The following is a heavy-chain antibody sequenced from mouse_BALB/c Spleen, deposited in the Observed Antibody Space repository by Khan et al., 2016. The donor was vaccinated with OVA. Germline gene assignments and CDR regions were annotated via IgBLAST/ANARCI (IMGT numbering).Heavy chain of an antibody. J-gene: IGHJ4*01. Sequence: EVELVESGRDLVKPGGSLKLSCAATGFTISSYGMSWVLQTLDKRLVGVATYISGGHYTYFTDCLRGRFTISRDNAKNTLFLQMSSLKTEDTAKYYCTRSITTTKGDCYAMDYWGQGTSVTVSS. CDR1: GFTISSYG. CDR2: YISGGHYT. V-gene: IGHV5-6*01. CDR3: TRSITTTKGDCYAMDY. D-gene: IGHD1-1*01.